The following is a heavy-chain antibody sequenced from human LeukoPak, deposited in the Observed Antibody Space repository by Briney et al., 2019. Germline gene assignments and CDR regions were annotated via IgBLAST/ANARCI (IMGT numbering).Heavy chain of an antibody. CDR3: ATDRGWRTSGYYLYYFEY. D-gene: IGHD3-3*01. CDR1: GLTFSSSW. V-gene: IGHV3-30-3*01. Sequence: PGGSLRLSCAVSGLTFSSSWMDWVRQAPGKGLEWVAVISYDGSNKYYADSVKGRFTISRDNSKNTLYLQMNSVRAEDTAVYYCATDRGWRTSGYYLYYFEYWGQGTLVTFSS. CDR2: ISYDGSNK. J-gene: IGHJ4*02.